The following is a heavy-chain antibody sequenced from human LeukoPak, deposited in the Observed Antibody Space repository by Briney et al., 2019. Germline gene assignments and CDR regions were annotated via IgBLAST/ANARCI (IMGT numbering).Heavy chain of an antibody. CDR2: IKSKTDGGTT. CDR1: GFTFSNAW. V-gene: IGHV3-15*01. J-gene: IGHJ4*02. Sequence: GGSLRLSCAASGFTFSNAWMSWVRQAPGKGLEWFGHIKSKTDGGTTDCPAPVKGRFTISRGDSKNTLYLQMSSLKTEDTAVYYCTTYTRSRTFDYWGQGTLVTVSS. CDR3: TTYTRSRTFDY. D-gene: IGHD2-2*02.